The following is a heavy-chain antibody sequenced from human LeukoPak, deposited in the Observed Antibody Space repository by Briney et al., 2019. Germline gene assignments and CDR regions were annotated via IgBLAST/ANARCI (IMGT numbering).Heavy chain of an antibody. J-gene: IGHJ4*02. CDR2: INHSGST. CDR3: ARRGGYWSYFDY. CDR1: GGSFSGYY. Sequence: SETLSLTCAVYGGSFSGYYWSWIRQPPGKGLEWIGEINHSGSTYYNPSLKSRVTISVDTSKNQFSLKLSSVTAADTAVYYCARRGGYWSYFDYWGQGTLVTVSS. D-gene: IGHD2-2*03. V-gene: IGHV4-34*01.